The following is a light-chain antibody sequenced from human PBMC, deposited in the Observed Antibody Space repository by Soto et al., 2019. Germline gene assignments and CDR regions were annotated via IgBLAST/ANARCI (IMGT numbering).Light chain of an antibody. CDR3: CSYVGSYSYV. Sequence: QSALTQPRSVSGSLGQSVTVSCIGTSSDVGDYNSVSWYQQHPGKAPKLMIYDVSKRPSGVPDRFSGSKSGNTASLTISGLQAEDEADYYCCSYVGSYSYVFGIGTKVTVL. CDR1: SSDVGDYNS. V-gene: IGLV2-11*01. CDR2: DVS. J-gene: IGLJ1*01.